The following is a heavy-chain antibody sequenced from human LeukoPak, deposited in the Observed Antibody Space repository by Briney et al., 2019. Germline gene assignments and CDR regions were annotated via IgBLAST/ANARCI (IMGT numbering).Heavy chain of an antibody. D-gene: IGHD3-16*01. CDR1: GFTFSSYW. V-gene: IGHV3-7*03. CDR3: ARGGGLDV. J-gene: IGHJ6*02. Sequence: GGSLRLSCAASGFTFSSYWMNWARQAPGKGLEWVASINHNGNVIYYVDSVKGRFTISRDNAKSSLYLQMSNLRAEDTAVYFCARGGGLDVWGQGATVTVSS. CDR2: INHNGNVI.